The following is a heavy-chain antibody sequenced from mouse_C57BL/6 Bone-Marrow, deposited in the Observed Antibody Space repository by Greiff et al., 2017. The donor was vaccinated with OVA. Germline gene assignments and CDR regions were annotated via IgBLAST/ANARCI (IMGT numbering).Heavy chain of an antibody. Sequence: EVHLVESGEGLVKPGGSLKLSCAASGFTFSSYAMSWVRQTPETRLEWVAYISSGGDYIYYADPVKCRFTITRDNARNTLYLQMSSLKSEDTAMYYCTRDPNYYGSSYEYFDVWGTGTTVTVSS. D-gene: IGHD1-1*01. CDR3: TRDPNYYGSSYEYFDV. V-gene: IGHV5-9-1*02. CDR1: GFTFSSYA. J-gene: IGHJ1*03. CDR2: ISSGGDYI.